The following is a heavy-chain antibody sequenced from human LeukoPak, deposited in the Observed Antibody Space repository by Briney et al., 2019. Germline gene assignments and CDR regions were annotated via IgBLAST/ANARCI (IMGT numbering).Heavy chain of an antibody. CDR3: AGGAAAGLYYYYYYGMDV. D-gene: IGHD6-13*01. V-gene: IGHV1-8*01. CDR2: MNPNSGNT. Sequence: ASVKVSCKASGYTFTSYDINWVRQATGQGLEWMGWMNPNSGNTGYAQKFQGRVTMTRNTSISTAYMELSSLRSEDTAVYYCAGGAAAGLYYYYYYGMDVWGQGTTVTVSS. CDR1: GYTFTSYD. J-gene: IGHJ6*02.